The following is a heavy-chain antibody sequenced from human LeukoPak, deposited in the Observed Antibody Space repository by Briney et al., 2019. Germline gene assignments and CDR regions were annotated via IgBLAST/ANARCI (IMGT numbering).Heavy chain of an antibody. Sequence: GGSLRLSCAASGFSFSNHWMHWVRQVPGEGLVWVSRITSDGYTTNYADSVKGRFTISRDNAKNTLYLQMNSLRDEDTAVYYCVRGAVTGQQCDNWGQGTLVTVSS. D-gene: IGHD2-21*02. CDR2: ITSDGYTT. J-gene: IGHJ4*02. V-gene: IGHV3-74*01. CDR1: GFSFSNHW. CDR3: VRGAVTGQQCDN.